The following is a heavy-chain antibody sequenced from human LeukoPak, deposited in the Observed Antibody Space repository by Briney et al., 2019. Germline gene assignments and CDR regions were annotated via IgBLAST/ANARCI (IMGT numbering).Heavy chain of an antibody. J-gene: IGHJ5*02. CDR1: GFPLSSYA. CDR3: AKEGEPAAKYNWFDP. Sequence: GESLPHSCAASGFPLSSYAMSGLRQAPGRGLVGVSAISGSGGSKYYAASVKGRFTITRDNTKNTLYLQMNSLRAEDTAVYYCAKEGEPAAKYNWFDPWGQGTLVTASS. CDR2: ISGSGGSK. V-gene: IGHV3-23*01. D-gene: IGHD2-2*01.